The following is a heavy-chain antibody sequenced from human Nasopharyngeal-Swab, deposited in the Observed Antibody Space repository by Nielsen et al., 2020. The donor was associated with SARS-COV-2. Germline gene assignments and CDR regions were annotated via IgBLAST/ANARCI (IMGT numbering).Heavy chain of an antibody. CDR3: ATNTRIVPAGAFDI. J-gene: IGHJ3*02. CDR1: GGSISSSNW. Sequence: SETLSLTCAVSGGSISSSNWWSWVRQPPGKGLEWIGEIYHSGSTNYNPSLKSRVTISVDKSKNQFSLKLSSVTAADTAVYYCATNTRIVPAGAFDIWGQGTMVTVSS. D-gene: IGHD2-8*01. CDR2: IYHSGST. V-gene: IGHV4-4*02.